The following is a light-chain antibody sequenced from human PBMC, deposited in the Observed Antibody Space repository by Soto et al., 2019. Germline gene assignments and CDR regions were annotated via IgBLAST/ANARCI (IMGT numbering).Light chain of an antibody. V-gene: IGKV3-20*01. J-gene: IGKJ5*01. CDR1: QSVTSRD. CDR3: QQYGSSPVT. Sequence: EIVLTQSPGTLSLSPGERATLSCRASQSVTSRDLAWYQQKPGQAPRLLIYGASSRATGTPDRFSGSGSGTDFTLTISRLEPEDFAVYYCQQYGSSPVTFGQGTRLEIK. CDR2: GAS.